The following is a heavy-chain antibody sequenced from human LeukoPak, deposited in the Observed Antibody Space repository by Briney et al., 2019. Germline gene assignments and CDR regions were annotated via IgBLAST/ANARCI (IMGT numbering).Heavy chain of an antibody. CDR1: GFTFDDYA. V-gene: IGHV3-9*01. D-gene: IGHD1-26*01. Sequence: PGGSLRLSCAASGFTFDDYAMHWVRQAPGKGLEWVSGISWNSGSIGYADSVKGRFTISRDNAKNSLYLQMNSLRAEDTAVYYCAKEALYSGSYSDYWGQGTLVTVSS. J-gene: IGHJ4*02. CDR3: AKEALYSGSYSDY. CDR2: ISWNSGSI.